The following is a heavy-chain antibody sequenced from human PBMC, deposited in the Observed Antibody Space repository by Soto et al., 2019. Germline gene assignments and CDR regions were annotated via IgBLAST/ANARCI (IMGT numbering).Heavy chain of an antibody. D-gene: IGHD3-22*01. J-gene: IGHJ4*02. Sequence: PGGSLRLSCAASGFTFSSYAMHWVRQAPGKGLEWVAVISYDGSNKYYADSVKGRFTISRDNSKNTLYLQMNSPRAEDTAVYYCARDPTMIVETQYYFDYWGQGTLVTVSS. CDR3: ARDPTMIVETQYYFDY. CDR1: GFTFSSYA. CDR2: ISYDGSNK. V-gene: IGHV3-30-3*01.